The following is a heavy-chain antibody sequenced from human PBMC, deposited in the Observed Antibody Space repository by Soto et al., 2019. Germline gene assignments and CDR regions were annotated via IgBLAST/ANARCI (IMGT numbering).Heavy chain of an antibody. J-gene: IGHJ3*02. Sequence: RSKAYGGTTEYAASVKGRFTISRDDSKSIAYLQMNSLKTEDTAVYYCTRGYWAFDIWGQGTMVTVSS. CDR2: RSKAYGGTT. CDR3: TRGYWAFDI. V-gene: IGHV3-49*02. D-gene: IGHD3-10*01.